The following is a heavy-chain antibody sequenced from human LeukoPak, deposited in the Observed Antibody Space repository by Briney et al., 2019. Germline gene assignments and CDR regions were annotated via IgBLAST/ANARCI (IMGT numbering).Heavy chain of an antibody. CDR1: GGSFSGYY. J-gene: IGHJ4*02. CDR2: INHSGST. Sequence: SETLSLTCAVYGGSFSGYYWSWIRQPPGKGLEWIGEINHSGSTNYNPSLKSRVTMSVDTSKNQFSLKLSSVTAADTAVYYCARGVPLYDFWSGYHLYYFDYWGQGTLVTVSS. D-gene: IGHD3-3*01. V-gene: IGHV4-34*01. CDR3: ARGVPLYDFWSGYHLYYFDY.